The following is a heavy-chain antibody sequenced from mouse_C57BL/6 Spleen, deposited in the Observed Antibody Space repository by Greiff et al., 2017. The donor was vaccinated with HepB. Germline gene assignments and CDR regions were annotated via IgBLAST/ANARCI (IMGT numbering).Heavy chain of an antibody. CDR3: AILLRWAWFAY. V-gene: IGHV1-26*01. J-gene: IGHJ3*01. Sequence: EVQLQQSGPELVKPGASVKISCKASGYTFTDYYMNWVKQSHGKSLEWIGDINPNNGGTSYNQKFKGKATLTVDKSSSTAYMELRSLTSEDSAVYYCAILLRWAWFAYWGQGTLVTVSA. CDR1: GYTFTDYY. CDR2: INPNNGGT. D-gene: IGHD1-1*01.